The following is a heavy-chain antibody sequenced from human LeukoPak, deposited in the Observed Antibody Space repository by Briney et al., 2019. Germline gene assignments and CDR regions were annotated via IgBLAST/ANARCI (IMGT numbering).Heavy chain of an antibody. CDR1: GYTFTSYG. D-gene: IGHD6-13*01. J-gene: IGHJ4*02. V-gene: IGHV1-18*04. CDR3: ARAGSIAAAVDFDY. CDR2: INAYNGNT. Sequence: ASVRVSCKASGYTFTSYGITWVRQAPGQGLEWMGWINAYNGNTNYAQKLQGRVTMTTDTSTSTAYMELRSLRSDDTAVYYCARAGSIAAAVDFDYWGQGTLVTVSS.